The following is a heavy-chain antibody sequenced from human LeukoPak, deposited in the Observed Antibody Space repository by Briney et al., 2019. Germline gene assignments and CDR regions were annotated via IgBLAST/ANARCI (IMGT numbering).Heavy chain of an antibody. V-gene: IGHV1-2*02. CDR1: GYTLTGYY. J-gene: IGHJ5*02. D-gene: IGHD1-26*01. CDR3: ARRTYTASYPPFYNWFDP. CDR2: INPNSGGT. Sequence: VASVKVSCMASGYTLTGYYMHWVRQAPGQGLEWMGWINPNSGGTNYAQKFQGRVTMTRDTSISTAYMELSRLRSDDTAVYYCARRTYTASYPPFYNWFDPWGQGTLVTVSS.